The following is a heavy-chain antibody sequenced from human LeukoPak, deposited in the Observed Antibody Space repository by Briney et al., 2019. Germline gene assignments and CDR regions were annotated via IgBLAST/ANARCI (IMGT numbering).Heavy chain of an antibody. CDR2: IYSGGST. D-gene: IGHD3-3*01. V-gene: IGHV3-66*02. CDR3: ARVLYYDFWVDYYVDV. J-gene: IGHJ6*03. CDR1: GFTVSSNY. Sequence: GGSLRLSCAASGFTVSSNYMSWVRQAPGKGLEWVSVIYSGGSTYYADSVKGRFTISRDNSKNTLYLQMNSLRAEDTAVYYCARVLYYDFWVDYYVDVWGKGTTVTVSS.